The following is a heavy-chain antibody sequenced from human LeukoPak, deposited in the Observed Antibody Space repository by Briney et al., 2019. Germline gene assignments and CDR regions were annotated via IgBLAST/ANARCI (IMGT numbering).Heavy chain of an antibody. D-gene: IGHD2-2*02. CDR2: FDPEDGET. CDR1: GYTLTELS. J-gene: IGHJ6*02. CDR3: ARVGCSSTSCYTGGYYYYYGMDV. Sequence: GASVKVSCKVSGYTLTELSMHWVRQAPGKGLEWMGGFDPEDGETIYAQKLQGRVTMTTDTSTSTAYMELRSLRSDDTAVYYCARVGCSSTSCYTGGYYYYYGMDVWGQGTTVTVSS. V-gene: IGHV1-24*01.